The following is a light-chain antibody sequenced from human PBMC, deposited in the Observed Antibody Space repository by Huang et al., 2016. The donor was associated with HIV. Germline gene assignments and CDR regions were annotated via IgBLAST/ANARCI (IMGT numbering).Light chain of an antibody. V-gene: IGKV1D-13*01. CDR2: DAS. CDR3: QQFKNYPLT. CDR1: QDITDA. J-gene: IGKJ4*01. Sequence: AIQLTQYPSFLSASVGDRVTITCRASQDITDALAWYQQKPGKPPKVLIYDASSLESGVPSRFSGSGSGADFTLTISSLQPEDFATYYCQQFKNYPLTFGGGTKVEVK.